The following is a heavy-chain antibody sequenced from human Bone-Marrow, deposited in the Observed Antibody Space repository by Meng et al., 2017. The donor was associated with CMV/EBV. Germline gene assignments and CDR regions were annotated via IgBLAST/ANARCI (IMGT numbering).Heavy chain of an antibody. D-gene: IGHD4-11*01. Sequence: GESLKISCAASGFTFSSYCMHWVRQAPGKGLEWVAFIRYDGSNKYYGDSVKGRFTISRDNSKNTLYLQMNSLRAEDTAVYYCAKPSMRRLQWQGHLDPWRQGTLVTVSS. CDR1: GFTFSSYC. CDR3: AKPSMRRLQWQGHLDP. V-gene: IGHV3-30*02. CDR2: IRYDGSNK. J-gene: IGHJ5*02.